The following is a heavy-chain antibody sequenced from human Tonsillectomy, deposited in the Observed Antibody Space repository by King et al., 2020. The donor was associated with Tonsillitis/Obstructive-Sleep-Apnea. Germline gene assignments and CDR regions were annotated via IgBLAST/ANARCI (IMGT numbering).Heavy chain of an antibody. D-gene: IGHD3-3*01. CDR2: IYYSGST. J-gene: IGHJ4*02. V-gene: IGHV4-39*01. Sequence: VQLQESGPGLVKPSETLSLTCTVSGGSISSSSYYWGWIRQPPGKGLEWIGSIYYSGSTYYNPSLKSRVTIYVDTSKNQFSLKLSSVTAADTAVYYCAAIRDKYDFWSGYPFDYWGQGTLVTVSS. CDR3: AAIRDKYDFWSGYPFDY. CDR1: GGSISSSSYY.